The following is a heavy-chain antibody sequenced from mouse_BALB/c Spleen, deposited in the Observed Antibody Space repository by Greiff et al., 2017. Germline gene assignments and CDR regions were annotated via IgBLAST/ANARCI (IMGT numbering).Heavy chain of an antibody. CDR1: GYSITSDYA. Sequence: DVKLQESGPGLVKPSQSLSLTCTVTGYSITSDYAWNWIRQFPGNKLEWMGYISYSGSTSYNPSLKSRISITRDTSKNQFFLQLNSVTTEDTATYYCARSSFYGYWYCDVWGAGTTVTASS. V-gene: IGHV3-2*02. J-gene: IGHJ1*01. D-gene: IGHD1-1*01. CDR2: ISYSGST. CDR3: ARSSFYGYWYCDV.